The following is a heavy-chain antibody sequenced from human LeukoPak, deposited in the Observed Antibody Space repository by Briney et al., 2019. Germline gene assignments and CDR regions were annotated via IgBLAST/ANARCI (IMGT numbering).Heavy chain of an antibody. V-gene: IGHV4-39*01. J-gene: IGHJ1*01. CDR1: GGXISSSSYY. CDR2: IYYSGST. Sequence: SETLSLTCTVSGGXISSSSYYWGWLRQPPGKGLEWIGSIYYSGSTYYNPSLKSRVTISVDTSKNQFSLKLSSVTAADTAVYYCASDSLRPLWGQGTLVTVSS. D-gene: IGHD2-21*01. CDR3: ASDSLRPL.